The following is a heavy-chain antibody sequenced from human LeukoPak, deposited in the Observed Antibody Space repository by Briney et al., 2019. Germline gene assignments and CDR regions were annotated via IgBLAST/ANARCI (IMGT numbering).Heavy chain of an antibody. CDR2: ISISGSSI. CDR1: GFTFSSYS. CDR3: ARALGVIDH. Sequence: GRSLRLSCAASGFTFSSYSMNWVRQAPGKGLEWVSCISISGSSIYYADSVRGRFTISRDNAKNSLYLQMNTLRAEDTAVYYCARALGVIDHWGQGTLVTVSS. V-gene: IGHV3-48*04. J-gene: IGHJ4*02. D-gene: IGHD3-10*01.